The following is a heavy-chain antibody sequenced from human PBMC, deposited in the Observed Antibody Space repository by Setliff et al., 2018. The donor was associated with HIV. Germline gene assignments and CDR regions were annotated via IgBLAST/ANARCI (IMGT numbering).Heavy chain of an antibody. CDR1: GFTFSSYT. V-gene: IGHV3-30*01. CDR3: ARPRETSVRSLDY. Sequence: GGSLRLSCAASGFTFSSYTMHWVRQAPGKGLEWVAVISYDGRTLYYADSGKGQFTVSRDNSKNTLYLQINSLRAEDTAVYYCARPRETSVRSLDYWGQGTLVTVSS. CDR2: ISYDGRTL. J-gene: IGHJ4*02. D-gene: IGHD4-17*01.